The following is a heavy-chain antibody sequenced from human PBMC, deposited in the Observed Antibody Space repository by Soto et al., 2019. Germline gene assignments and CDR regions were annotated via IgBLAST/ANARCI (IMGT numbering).Heavy chain of an antibody. CDR2: ISGSGGST. D-gene: IGHD3-10*01. CDR3: AKAPTNYGSGSYYYY. Sequence: EVQLLESGGGLVQPGGSLRLSCAASGFTFSSYAMSWVRQDQGKGLEWVSAISGSGGSTYYADSVKSRFTISRDNSKNTLYLQMNSLRAEDTAVYYCAKAPTNYGSGSYYYYWGQGTLLTVSS. V-gene: IGHV3-23*01. CDR1: GFTFSSYA. J-gene: IGHJ4*02.